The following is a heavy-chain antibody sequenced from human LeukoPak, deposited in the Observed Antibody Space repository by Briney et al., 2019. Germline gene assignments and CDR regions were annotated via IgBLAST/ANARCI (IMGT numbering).Heavy chain of an antibody. CDR2: IYHSGST. D-gene: IGHD3-10*01. V-gene: IGHV4-30-2*01. Sequence: SETLSLTCTVSGGSISSGGYYWSWIRQPPGKGLEWIGYIYHSGSTYYNPSLKSRVTISVDRSKNQFSLKLSSVTAADTAVYYCARGPIGDYYGSGSYYNVDYWGQGTLVTVSS. CDR3: ARGPIGDYYGSGSYYNVDY. J-gene: IGHJ4*02. CDR1: GGSISSGGYY.